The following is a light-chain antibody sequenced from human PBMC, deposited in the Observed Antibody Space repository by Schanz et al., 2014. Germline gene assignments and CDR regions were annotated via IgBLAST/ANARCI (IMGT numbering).Light chain of an antibody. Sequence: QSALTQPASVSGSPGQSITISCTGTSSDVGTYNYVSWYQHHPGKAPKLMIYDVSDRPSGVSNRFSASKSGNTASLTISGLQAEDEADYYCCSYVAHHWLFGVGTKLTVL. V-gene: IGLV2-14*03. CDR3: CSYVAHHWL. CDR2: DVS. J-gene: IGLJ3*02. CDR1: SSDVGTYNY.